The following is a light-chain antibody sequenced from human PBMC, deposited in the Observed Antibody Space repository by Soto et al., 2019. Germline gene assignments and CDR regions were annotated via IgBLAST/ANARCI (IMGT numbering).Light chain of an antibody. J-gene: IGKJ1*01. CDR1: QSVSHF. CDR3: QQFNSYWWT. V-gene: IGKV1-5*03. CDR2: KAS. Sequence: DIQMTQSPSTLSASIGERVTITCLASQSVSHFLAWYQQKPGKAPKLLIYKASTLESGVPARFSGSGSGTEFTLTISSLQPDDFGTYYCQQFNSYWWTFGQGTKLEIK.